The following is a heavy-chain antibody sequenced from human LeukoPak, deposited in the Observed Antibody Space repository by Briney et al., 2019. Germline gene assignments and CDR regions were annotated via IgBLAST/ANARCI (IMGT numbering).Heavy chain of an antibody. CDR2: IYYSGST. D-gene: IGHD4-17*01. J-gene: IGHJ3*02. CDR1: GGSISSYY. CDR3: ARGAFMTTPYAFDI. Sequence: PSETLSLTCTVSGGSISSYYWSWIRQPPGKGLEWIGYIYYSGSTNYNPSLKSRVTISVDTSKNQFSLKLSSVTAADTAVYYCARGAFMTTPYAFDIWGQGTMVTVSS. V-gene: IGHV4-59*12.